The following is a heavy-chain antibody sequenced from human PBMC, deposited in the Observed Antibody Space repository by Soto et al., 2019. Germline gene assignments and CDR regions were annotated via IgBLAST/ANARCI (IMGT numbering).Heavy chain of an antibody. Sequence: GGSRRLSGATLGFILSDFAMNWVRQAPGKGLEWVSYISSSSSVIDYADSVKGRFTVSRDNARNSLYLQMNSLRDTAVYYCARDLSWGSNWYYYMDVWGKGTTVTVSS. CDR2: ISSSSSVI. CDR3: ARDLSWGSNWYYYMDV. V-gene: IGHV3-48*01. D-gene: IGHD7-27*01. CDR1: GFILSDFA. J-gene: IGHJ6*03.